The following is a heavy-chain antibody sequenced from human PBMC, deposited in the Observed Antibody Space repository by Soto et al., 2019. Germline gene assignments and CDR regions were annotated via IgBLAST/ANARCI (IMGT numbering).Heavy chain of an antibody. J-gene: IGHJ5*02. CDR3: ARGFMDPPTGYSSSWYRGSWFDP. V-gene: IGHV1-2*04. Sequence: ASVKVSCKASGYTFTGYYMHWVRQAPGQGLEWMGWINPNSGGTNYAQKFQGWVTMTRDTSISTAYMELSRLRSDDTAVYYCARGFMDPPTGYSSSWYRGSWFDPWGQGTLVTVSS. D-gene: IGHD6-13*01. CDR2: INPNSGGT. CDR1: GYTFTGYY.